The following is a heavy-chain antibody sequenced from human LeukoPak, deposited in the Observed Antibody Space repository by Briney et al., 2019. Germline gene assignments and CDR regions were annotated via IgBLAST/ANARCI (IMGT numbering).Heavy chain of an antibody. CDR3: TRRVVTAISDAFDI. J-gene: IGHJ3*02. Sequence: GGSLRLSCAASGFTFGGSAMHWVRQASGKGLEWVGRIRSKANSYATAYAASVKGRFTISRDDSKNTAYLQMNSLKTEDTAVYYCTRRVVTAISDAFDIWGQGTMVTVSS. V-gene: IGHV3-73*01. CDR2: IRSKANSYAT. CDR1: GFTFGGSA. D-gene: IGHD2-21*02.